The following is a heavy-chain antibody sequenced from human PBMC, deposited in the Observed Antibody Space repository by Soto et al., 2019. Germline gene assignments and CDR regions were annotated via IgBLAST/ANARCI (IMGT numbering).Heavy chain of an antibody. V-gene: IGHV3-53*01. CDR3: ARDPESTRGVAFDI. Sequence: HPGGSLRLSCAASGFTVSSSFMAWVRQAPGKGLEWVSVIYTDLRTYYADSVKGRFTISRDDSKNKVYLQMNSMRADDTALYYCARDPESTRGVAFDIWGQGTMVTVSS. J-gene: IGHJ3*02. CDR2: IYTDLRT. D-gene: IGHD2-15*01. CDR1: GFTVSSSF.